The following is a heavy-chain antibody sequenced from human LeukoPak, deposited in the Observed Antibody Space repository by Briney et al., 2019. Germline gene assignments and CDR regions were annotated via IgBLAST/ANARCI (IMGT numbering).Heavy chain of an antibody. CDR2: ISSSSSYI. CDR1: GFIFSNYA. J-gene: IGHJ6*03. CDR3: ARLDCSGGSCYWSENYYMDV. V-gene: IGHV3-21*01. D-gene: IGHD2-15*01. Sequence: GGSLRLSCAGSGFIFSNYAMSWVRQAPGKGLEWVSSISSSSSYIYYADSVKGRFTISRDNAKNSLYLQMNSLRAEDTAVYYCARLDCSGGSCYWSENYYMDVWGKGTTVTVSS.